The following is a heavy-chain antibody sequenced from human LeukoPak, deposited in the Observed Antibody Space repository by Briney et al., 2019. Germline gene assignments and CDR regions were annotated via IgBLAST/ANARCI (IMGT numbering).Heavy chain of an antibody. Sequence: ASVKVSCKASGGTFSSYAISWVRQAPGQGLEWMGIINPSGGSTSYAQKFQGRVTMTRDTSTSTVYMELSSLRSEDTAVYYCASGPTYYFDYWGQGTLVTVSS. CDR1: GGTFSSYA. CDR2: INPSGGST. J-gene: IGHJ4*02. V-gene: IGHV1-46*01. CDR3: ASGPTYYFDY.